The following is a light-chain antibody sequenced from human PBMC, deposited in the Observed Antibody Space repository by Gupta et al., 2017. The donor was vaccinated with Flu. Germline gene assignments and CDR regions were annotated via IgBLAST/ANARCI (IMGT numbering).Light chain of an antibody. Sequence: SPSTLSASVGDRVTSTCRASQSISSWLAWYQQKPGKAPKLLIYKASRGESGVPSRFSGSGSGTEFTLTSSRRQPDDFANYYCQQDNSYWTFGQGTKVEIK. V-gene: IGKV1-5*03. CDR1: QSISSW. CDR2: KAS. J-gene: IGKJ1*01. CDR3: QQDNSYWT.